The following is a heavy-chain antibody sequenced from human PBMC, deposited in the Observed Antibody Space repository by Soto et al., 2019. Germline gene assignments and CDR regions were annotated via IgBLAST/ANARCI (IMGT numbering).Heavy chain of an antibody. V-gene: IGHV4-30-2*01. CDR2: IYHSGST. J-gene: IGHJ3*02. D-gene: IGHD5-18*01. CDR1: GGSISSGGYS. CDR3: ARGAGHSYGYSAFDI. Sequence: QLQLQESGSGLVKPSQTLSLTCAVSGGSISSGGYSWSWIRQPPGKGLEWIGYIYHSGSTYYNPSLKSRVTISVDRSKNQFSLKLSSVTAADTAVYYCARGAGHSYGYSAFDIWGQGTMVTVSS.